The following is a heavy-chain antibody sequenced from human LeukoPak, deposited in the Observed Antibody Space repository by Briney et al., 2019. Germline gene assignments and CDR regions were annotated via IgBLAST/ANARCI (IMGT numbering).Heavy chain of an antibody. CDR1: GFTFSSYS. CDR2: ISSSSSYI. V-gene: IGHV3-21*01. Sequence: PGGSLRLSCAASGFTFSSYSINWVRQAPGKGLEWVSSISSSSSYIYYADSVKGRFTISRDNAKNSLYLQMNSLRAEDTAVYYCARVPLNTRNYDILTGYYFDYWGQGTLVTVSS. D-gene: IGHD3-9*01. CDR3: ARVPLNTRNYDILTGYYFDY. J-gene: IGHJ4*02.